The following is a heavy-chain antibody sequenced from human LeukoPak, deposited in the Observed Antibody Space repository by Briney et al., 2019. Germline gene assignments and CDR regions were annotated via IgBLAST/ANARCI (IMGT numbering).Heavy chain of an antibody. Sequence: GESLKISCKGSGYSFTGYWIGWVRQMPGKGLEWMGIIYPGDSDTRYSPSFQGQVTISADKSISTAYLQWSSLKASDTAMYYCARLAGTLTIGYCSSTSCSNWFDPWGQGTLVTVSS. CDR3: ARLAGTLTIGYCSSTSCSNWFDP. V-gene: IGHV5-51*01. J-gene: IGHJ5*02. CDR1: GYSFTGYW. CDR2: IYPGDSDT. D-gene: IGHD2-2*01.